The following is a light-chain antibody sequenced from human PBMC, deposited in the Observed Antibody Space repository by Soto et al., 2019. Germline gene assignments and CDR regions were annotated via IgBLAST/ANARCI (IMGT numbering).Light chain of an antibody. V-gene: IGKV3-11*01. CDR2: DAS. CDR1: QSVISY. J-gene: IGKJ4*01. Sequence: ESVSKQSPDTLSMSQGERATLSCRASQSVISYLAWYQKKNGQAPRLLISDASKRATAIPAKFRGSGSGTDFTLTISSLEPEEFAVYYCQQRSSFGGGTKVDI. CDR3: QQRSS.